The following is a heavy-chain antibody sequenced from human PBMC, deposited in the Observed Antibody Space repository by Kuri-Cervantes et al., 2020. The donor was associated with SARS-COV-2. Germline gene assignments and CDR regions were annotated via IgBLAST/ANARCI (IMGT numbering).Heavy chain of an antibody. CDR2: IYYSGST. J-gene: IGHJ4*02. D-gene: IGHD3-3*01. Sequence: ESLKISCAVYGGSFSGFYWSWIRQAPGKGLEWIGYIYYSGSTYYNPSLKSRVTISVDTSKNQFSLKLSSVTAADTAVYYCAGSITTSERNFDYWGQGTLVTVSS. CDR1: GGSFSGFY. V-gene: IGHV4-34*01. CDR3: AGSITTSERNFDY.